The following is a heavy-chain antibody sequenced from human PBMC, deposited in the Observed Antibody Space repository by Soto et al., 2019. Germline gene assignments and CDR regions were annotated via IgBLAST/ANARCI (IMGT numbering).Heavy chain of an antibody. CDR2: IYYSGST. CDR3: ARDMYYYDSSGYYSHFDY. V-gene: IGHV4-61*01. J-gene: IGHJ4*02. Sequence: SETLSLTCTVSGGSVSSGSYYWSWIRQPPGKGLEWIGYIYYSGSTNYNPSLKSRVTISVDTSKNQFSLKLSSVTAADTAVYYCARDMYYYDSSGYYSHFDYWGQGTLVTVSS. CDR1: GGSVSSGSYY. D-gene: IGHD3-22*01.